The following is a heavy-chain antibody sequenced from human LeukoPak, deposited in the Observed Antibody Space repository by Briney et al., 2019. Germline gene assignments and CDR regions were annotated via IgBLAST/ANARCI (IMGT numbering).Heavy chain of an antibody. CDR2: IISSTSSI. Sequence: GGSLRLSCAASGFXFSSYTINWVRQAPGKGLEWVSYIISSTSSITYADSVKGRFTISRDNAKNSLYLQMNSLRDEDSAVYYCVRDHLWAFDIWGQGTMVTVSS. CDR1: GFXFSSYT. J-gene: IGHJ3*02. CDR3: VRDHLWAFDI. V-gene: IGHV3-48*02. D-gene: IGHD3-10*01.